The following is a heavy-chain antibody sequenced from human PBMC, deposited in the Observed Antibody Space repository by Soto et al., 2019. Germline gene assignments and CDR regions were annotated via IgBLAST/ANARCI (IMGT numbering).Heavy chain of an antibody. V-gene: IGHV4-59*01. CDR2: LSYSGST. CDR1: GDTISSYY. CDR3: ARAMSNCQIVDD. D-gene: IGHD4-4*01. Sequence: PSESLTLTCIGSGDTISSYYWSWFQQPPGKGLEWIGYLSYSGSTTYNPSLRSRVTMSVDTSKNKLSLRLSSVTAADKGGENCARAMSNCQIVDDWGPG. J-gene: IGHJ4*02.